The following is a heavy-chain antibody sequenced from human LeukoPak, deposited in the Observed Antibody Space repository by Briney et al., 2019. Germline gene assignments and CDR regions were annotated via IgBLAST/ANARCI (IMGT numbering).Heavy chain of an antibody. J-gene: IGHJ4*02. V-gene: IGHV1-46*01. Sequence: ASMKVSCKASGYTFTSYYMHWVRQAPGQGLEWMGIINPSGGNTNYAQKFQERVTITRDMSTSTAYMELSSLRSEDTAVYYCAAVRVTIFGVVNDYWGQGTLVTVSS. D-gene: IGHD3-3*01. CDR2: INPSGGNT. CDR3: AAVRVTIFGVVNDY. CDR1: GYTFTSYY.